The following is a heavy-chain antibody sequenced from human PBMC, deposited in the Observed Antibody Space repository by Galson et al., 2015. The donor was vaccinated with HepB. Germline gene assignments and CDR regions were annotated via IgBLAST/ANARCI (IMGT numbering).Heavy chain of an antibody. V-gene: IGHV4-59*08. Sequence: SETLSLTCTVSGGSISSYYWSWIRQPPGKGLEWIGYIYYSGSTNYNPSLKSRVTISVDTSKNQFSLKLSSVTAADTAVYYCARRGSDYYDSSGYWGAFDIWGQGTMVTVSS. CDR3: ARRGSDYYDSSGYWGAFDI. CDR2: IYYSGST. J-gene: IGHJ3*02. CDR1: GGSISSYY. D-gene: IGHD3-22*01.